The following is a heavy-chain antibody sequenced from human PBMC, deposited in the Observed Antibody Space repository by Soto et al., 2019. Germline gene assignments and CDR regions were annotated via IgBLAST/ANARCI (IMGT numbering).Heavy chain of an antibody. CDR2: IYYSGST. CDR1: GGSISSYY. V-gene: IGHV4-59*01. Sequence: SETLSLTCTVSGGSISSYYWSWIRQPPGKGLEWIGDIYYSGSTNYNPSLKSRVTRSVDTSTKQFSLKLSSVTAADTAVYYCARGGEFGEVFWTMWYGMDVWGQGTTGTVSS. CDR3: ARGGEFGEVFWTMWYGMDV. D-gene: IGHD3-10*01. J-gene: IGHJ6*02.